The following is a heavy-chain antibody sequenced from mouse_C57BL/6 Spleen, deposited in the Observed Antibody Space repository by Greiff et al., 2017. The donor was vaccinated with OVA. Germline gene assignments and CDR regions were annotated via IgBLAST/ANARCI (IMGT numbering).Heavy chain of an antibody. CDR2: IYPGDGDT. Sequence: QVQLKESGPELVKPGASVKISCKASGYAFSSSWMNWVKQRPGTGLEWIGRIYPGDGDTNYNGKFKGKATLTADKSSSTAYMQLSSLTSEDSAVYFCAFDPWFAYWGQGTLVTVSA. CDR3: AFDPWFAY. J-gene: IGHJ3*01. V-gene: IGHV1-82*01. CDR1: GYAFSSSW.